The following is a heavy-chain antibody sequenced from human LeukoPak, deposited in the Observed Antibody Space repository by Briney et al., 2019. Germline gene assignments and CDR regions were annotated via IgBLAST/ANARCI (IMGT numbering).Heavy chain of an antibody. CDR3: ATPLDYYDTSGYHQGGD. CDR1: GFTFSSNW. CDR2: IKPDGSAE. D-gene: IGHD3-22*01. Sequence: GGSLRLSCATSGFTFSSNWMSWVRHVPGRGLDWVANIKPDGSAEYYAASVKGRFTVSRDNAKNSLYLQMNSLRVEDTAVYYCATPLDYYDTSGYHQGGDWGQGTLVTVSS. J-gene: IGHJ4*02. V-gene: IGHV3-7*02.